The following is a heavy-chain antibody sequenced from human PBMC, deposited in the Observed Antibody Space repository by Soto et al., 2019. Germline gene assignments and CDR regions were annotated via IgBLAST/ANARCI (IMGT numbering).Heavy chain of an antibody. Sequence: PGGSLRLSCAASGFTFDDYAMHWVRQAPGKGLEWVSGIRWNSGSIGYADSVKGRFTISRDNAKNYVYLKMNNLRAEDTALYYCAKDIEHYYYSKAVDNWCQETLVSVSS. V-gene: IGHV3-9*01. D-gene: IGHD3-22*01. CDR1: GFTFDDYA. CDR3: AKDIEHYYYSKAVDN. CDR2: IRWNSGSI. J-gene: IGHJ4*02.